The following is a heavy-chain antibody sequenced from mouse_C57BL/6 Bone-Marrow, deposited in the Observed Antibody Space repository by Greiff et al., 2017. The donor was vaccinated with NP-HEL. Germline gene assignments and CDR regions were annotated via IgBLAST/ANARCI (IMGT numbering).Heavy chain of an antibody. CDR1: GYTFTGYG. CDR3: ARSIWAGTDWYYDV. Sequence: VQLQQSGAELMKPGASVKLSCKASGYTFTGYGIEWVKQRPGHGLEWIGEILPGSGSTNYTEKFKGKATLTAETASNTAYMQLSSLTTEDAAIYYCARSIWAGTDWYYDVWGTGTTVTVSS. CDR2: ILPGSGST. D-gene: IGHD3-3*01. J-gene: IGHJ1*03. V-gene: IGHV1-9*01.